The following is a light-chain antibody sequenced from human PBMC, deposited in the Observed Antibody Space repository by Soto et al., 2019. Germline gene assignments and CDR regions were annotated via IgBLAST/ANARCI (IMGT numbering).Light chain of an antibody. CDR1: QSVSSR. CDR3: QQRHMWPIT. V-gene: IGKV3-11*01. CDR2: GAS. J-gene: IGKJ5*01. Sequence: EIVMTQSPGTLSLSPGERATLSCRASQSVSSRLAWYQQKPGQAPRLLISGASSRATGIPDRFSGTGSETDFTLTISSLEPEDSAVYYCQQRHMWPITFGQGTRLEIK.